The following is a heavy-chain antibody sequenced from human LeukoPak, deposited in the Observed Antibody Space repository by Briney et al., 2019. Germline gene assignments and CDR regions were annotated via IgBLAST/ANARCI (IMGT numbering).Heavy chain of an antibody. CDR1: GGSISSSSYY. V-gene: IGHV4-39*01. CDR2: IFYSGST. D-gene: IGHD2-2*01. CDR3: ARLGYCDSSSCYLHYHYYMDV. J-gene: IGHJ6*03. Sequence: SETLSLTCTVSGGSISSSSYYWGWIRQPPGKGLEWTGSIFYSGSTYYNPSLKSRVTISVDTSKNQFSLKLSSVTASDTAVYYCARLGYCDSSSCYLHYHYYMDVRGKGTTVTASS.